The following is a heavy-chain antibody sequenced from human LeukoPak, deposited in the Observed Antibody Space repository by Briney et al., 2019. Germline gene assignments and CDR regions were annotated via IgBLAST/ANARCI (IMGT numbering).Heavy chain of an antibody. CDR2: FFYNGKI. CDR3: ARFTYYDTSGYSRGLGSFDV. CDR1: GVSISTNSYF. Sequence: PSETLSLTCSVSGVSISTNSYFWGWIRQPPGKGLEWFGNFFYNGKIYYNPSLKSRVTISADTSKNQFSLKLTSVTAADTAVYYCARFTYYDTSGYSRGLGSFDVWGQGTMVTVSS. V-gene: IGHV4-39*01. D-gene: IGHD3-22*01. J-gene: IGHJ3*01.